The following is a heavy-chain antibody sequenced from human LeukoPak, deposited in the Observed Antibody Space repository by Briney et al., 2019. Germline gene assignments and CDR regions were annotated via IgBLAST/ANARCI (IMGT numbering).Heavy chain of an antibody. CDR3: ERGLVGTHHFDF. V-gene: IGHV1-2*02. Sequence: AAVKVSCRASGYTFTNSYIHWVRQAPGQGLEWMGWINPNIGDTTYAQKFQGRVTMTRDTSISKAYMELTRLRSDDAAVYYCERGLVGTHHFDFWGQGALVTVSS. CDR1: GYTFTNSY. J-gene: IGHJ4*02. CDR2: INPNIGDT. D-gene: IGHD4-23*01.